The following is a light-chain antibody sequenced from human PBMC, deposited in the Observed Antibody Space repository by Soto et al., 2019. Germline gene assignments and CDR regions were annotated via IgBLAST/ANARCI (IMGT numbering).Light chain of an antibody. Sequence: PGERATLSCRASQSVRSNNLAWYQHKPGQPPRLLIYVASRRATGIPDRFSGSGSGSEFTLTITRLEPEDFAVYYCQQHGSGPWTFGQGTKVEIK. CDR3: QQHGSGPWT. J-gene: IGKJ1*01. V-gene: IGKV3-20*01. CDR1: QSVRSNN. CDR2: VAS.